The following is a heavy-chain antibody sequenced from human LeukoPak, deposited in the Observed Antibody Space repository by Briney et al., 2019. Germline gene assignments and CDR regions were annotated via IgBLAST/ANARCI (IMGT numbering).Heavy chain of an antibody. J-gene: IGHJ4*02. CDR3: ARITNWGFDY. CDR2: VSSSSSYT. Sequence: GGSLRLSCAASGFTFSDYYMTWIRQAPGKGLEWVSYVSSSSSYTKYADSVKGRFTISRDNAKNSLYLQMNSLRAEDTAVYYCARITNWGFDYWGQGTLVTVSS. D-gene: IGHD7-27*01. CDR1: GFTFSDYY. V-gene: IGHV3-11*03.